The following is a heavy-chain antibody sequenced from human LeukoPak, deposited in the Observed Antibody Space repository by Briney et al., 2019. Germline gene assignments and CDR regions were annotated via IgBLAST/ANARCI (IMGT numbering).Heavy chain of an antibody. J-gene: IGHJ4*02. V-gene: IGHV1-2*02. CDR1: GYTFTGYY. CDR3: ARDRRVYYDSSGYSWWSFDY. D-gene: IGHD3-22*01. Sequence: ASVKVSCKASGYTFTGYYMHWVRQAPGQGLEWVGWINPNSGGTNYAQKFQGRVTMTRDTSISTAYVELSRLRSDDTAVYYCARDRRVYYDSSGYSWWSFDYWGQGTLVTVSS. CDR2: INPNSGGT.